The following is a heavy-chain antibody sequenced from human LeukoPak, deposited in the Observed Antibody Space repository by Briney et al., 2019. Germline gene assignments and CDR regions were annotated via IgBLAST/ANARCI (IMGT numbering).Heavy chain of an antibody. Sequence: GGSLRPSCEASGFTSDDYGMSWVRQPPGKGLEWVSGINRNGGSTDYADSVKGRFTISRDNAKNSHFLQMNSLRVEDTALYYCARGFRNGPFDCWGQGTLVTVSS. D-gene: IGHD2-8*01. CDR2: INRNGGST. J-gene: IGHJ4*02. CDR1: GFTSDDYG. V-gene: IGHV3-20*04. CDR3: ARGFRNGPFDC.